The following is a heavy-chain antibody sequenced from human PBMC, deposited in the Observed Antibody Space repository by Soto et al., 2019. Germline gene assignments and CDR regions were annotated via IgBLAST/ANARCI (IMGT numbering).Heavy chain of an antibody. CDR2: MNEDGSHI. Sequence: EVQLVESGGGLVQPGGSLRLSCTASGFTFSSHWMHWVRQAPGKGLVWVSRMNEDGSHILYADSVKGRFTISRDNSKNTLFLQMNSLGAEDTAVYFCSRGSIGWSGIVHWGQGILVSVSS. CDR1: GFTFSSHW. CDR3: SRGSIGWSGIVH. J-gene: IGHJ4*02. D-gene: IGHD6-19*01. V-gene: IGHV3-74*01.